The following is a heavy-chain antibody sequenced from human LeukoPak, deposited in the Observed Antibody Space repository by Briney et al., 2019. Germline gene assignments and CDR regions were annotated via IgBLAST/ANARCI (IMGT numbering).Heavy chain of an antibody. CDR3: AKDSSYDSSGYYHY. J-gene: IGHJ4*02. CDR1: GFTFSSYE. Sequence: GGSLRLSCAASGFTFSSYETHWVRQAPGKGLEWISYIASSGSPIYYADSVKGRFTISRDNAKNSLYLQMNSLRAEDMALYYCAKDSSYDSSGYYHYWGQGTLVTVSS. CDR2: IASSGSPI. V-gene: IGHV3-48*03. D-gene: IGHD3-22*01.